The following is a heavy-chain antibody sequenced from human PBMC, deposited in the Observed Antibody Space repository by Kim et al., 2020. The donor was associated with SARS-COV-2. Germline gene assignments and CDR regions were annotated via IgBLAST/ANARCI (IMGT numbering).Heavy chain of an antibody. CDR2: IWYDGSNK. D-gene: IGHD5-18*01. J-gene: IGHJ5*02. CDR3: ARDRAMDTALSGFDP. V-gene: IGHV3-33*01. CDR1: GFTFSSYG. Sequence: GGSLRLSCAASGFTFSSYGMHWVRQAPGKGLEWVAVIWYDGSNKYYADSVKGRFTISRDNSKNTLYLQMNSLRAEDTAVYYCARDRAMDTALSGFDPWGQGTLVTVSS.